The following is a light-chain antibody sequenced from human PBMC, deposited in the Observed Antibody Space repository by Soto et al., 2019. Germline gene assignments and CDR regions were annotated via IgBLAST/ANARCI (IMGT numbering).Light chain of an antibody. V-gene: IGKV3-15*01. CDR1: QNVRRN. CDR3: QHYNVWPPWT. Sequence: EIVMTQSPATLSVSPEDRVTLSCRASQNVRRNIAWYQQKPGQAPSLLIFGAITSATGIPARFSGSGSGREFTLTLSSLQSEDSAIYYCQHYNVWPPWTFGQGTKV. J-gene: IGKJ1*01. CDR2: GAI.